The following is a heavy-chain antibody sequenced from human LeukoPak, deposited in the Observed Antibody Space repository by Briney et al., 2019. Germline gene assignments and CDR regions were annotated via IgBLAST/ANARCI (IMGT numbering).Heavy chain of an antibody. J-gene: IGHJ1*01. V-gene: IGHV4-34*01. CDR2: INHSGST. CDR3: ATPGQWLVPEYFQH. CDR1: GVSFSGYY. Sequence: PSETLSLTCAVYGVSFSGYYWSWIRQPPGKGLEWIGEINHSGSTNYNPSLKSRVTISVDTSKNQFSLKLSSVTAADTAVYYCATPGQWLVPEYFQHWGQGTLVTVSS. D-gene: IGHD6-19*01.